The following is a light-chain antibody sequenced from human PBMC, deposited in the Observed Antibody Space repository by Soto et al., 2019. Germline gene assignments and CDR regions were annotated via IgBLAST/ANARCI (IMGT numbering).Light chain of an antibody. CDR3: TSYTSSSTRV. Sequence: QSVLTQPASVSGSPGQSITISCTGTSSDVGGYNYVSWYQQHPGKAPKLMIYEVSNRPSGVSNRFSGSKSGNTASLTISGLQAEDEAGYYCTSYTSSSTRVFGGGTKLTVL. V-gene: IGLV2-14*01. CDR1: SSDVGGYNY. J-gene: IGLJ3*02. CDR2: EVS.